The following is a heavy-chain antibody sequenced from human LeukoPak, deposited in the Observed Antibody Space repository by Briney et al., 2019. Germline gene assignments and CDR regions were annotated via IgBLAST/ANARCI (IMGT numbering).Heavy chain of an antibody. CDR3: ARVSDISVAAYFDY. CDR2: ISSSSYI. Sequence: PGGSLRLSCAASGFTFSSYSMNCVRQAPGKGLEWVSSISSSSYIYYADSVKGRFTISRDNAKNSLYLQMNSLRAEDTAVYYCARVSDISVAAYFDYWGQGTLVTVSS. V-gene: IGHV3-21*01. D-gene: IGHD6-19*01. CDR1: GFTFSSYS. J-gene: IGHJ4*02.